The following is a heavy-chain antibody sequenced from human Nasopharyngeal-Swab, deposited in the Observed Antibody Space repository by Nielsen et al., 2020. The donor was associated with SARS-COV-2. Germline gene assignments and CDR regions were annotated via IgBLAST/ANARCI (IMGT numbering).Heavy chain of an antibody. CDR3: AREAMGIAVAGTSLGFMDV. V-gene: IGHV3-11*06. CDR2: ISSSSSYT. Sequence: LKISCAASGFTFSDYYMSWIRQAPGKGLEWVSYISSSSSYTNYADSVKGQFTISRDNAKNSLYLQMNSLRAEDTAVYYCAREAMGIAVAGTSLGFMDVWGKGTTVTVSS. CDR1: GFTFSDYY. J-gene: IGHJ6*03. D-gene: IGHD6-19*01.